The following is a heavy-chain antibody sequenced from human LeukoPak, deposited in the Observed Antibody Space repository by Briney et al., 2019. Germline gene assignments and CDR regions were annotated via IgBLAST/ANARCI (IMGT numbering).Heavy chain of an antibody. CDR1: GGSISSYY. J-gene: IGHJ4*02. Sequence: PSETLSLTCTVSGGSISSYYWGWIRQPPGKGLEWIGSIYYSGSTYYNPSLKSRVTISVDTSKNQFSLKLSSVTAADTAVYYCARHPLRPGPSYYFDYWGQGTLVTVSS. CDR2: IYYSGST. D-gene: IGHD6-6*01. CDR3: ARHPLRPGPSYYFDY. V-gene: IGHV4-39*01.